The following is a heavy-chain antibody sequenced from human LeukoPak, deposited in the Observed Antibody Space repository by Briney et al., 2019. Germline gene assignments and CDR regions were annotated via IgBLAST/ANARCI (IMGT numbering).Heavy chain of an antibody. Sequence: GGSLRPSCAASGFSFSSYWMHWVRQAPGKGLVWVSRINIDGSTTTYADSVKGRFTISRDNAKNTLPLQMNSLRADDTAVYYCISDHTGHDDYWGQGTLVTVSS. D-gene: IGHD1-1*01. J-gene: IGHJ4*02. CDR3: ISDHTGHDDY. CDR1: GFSFSSYW. V-gene: IGHV3-74*01. CDR2: INIDGSTT.